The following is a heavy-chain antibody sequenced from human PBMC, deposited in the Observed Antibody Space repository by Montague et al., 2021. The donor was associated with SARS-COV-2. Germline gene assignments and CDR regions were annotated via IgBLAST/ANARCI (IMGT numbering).Heavy chain of an antibody. CDR2: IYYSGST. D-gene: IGHD6-13*01. Sequence: SETLSLTCTVSGGSISSYYWSWIRQPPGKGLEWIGYIYYSGSTNYNPSLKSGVTISEDTSKNQFSLKLSSVTAADTAVYYCARGAGYGSSCDAAFEIWGQGTMVTVSS. J-gene: IGHJ3*02. CDR3: ARGAGYGSSCDAAFEI. CDR1: GGSISSYY. V-gene: IGHV4-59*01.